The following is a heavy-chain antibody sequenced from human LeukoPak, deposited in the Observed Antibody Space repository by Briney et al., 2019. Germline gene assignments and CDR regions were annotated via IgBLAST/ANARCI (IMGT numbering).Heavy chain of an antibody. Sequence: QPGASLRLSCAASGFPFSTYAMSWVRRAPGEGLEWVSTVSVSGGSTFYADSVKGRFTVSRDNSKNTLYLQMNSLGPADTAVYHCANLGSLGCWGQGTLVTVSS. V-gene: IGHV3-23*01. CDR3: ANLGSLGC. CDR1: GFPFSTYA. J-gene: IGHJ4*02. D-gene: IGHD6-19*01. CDR2: VSVSGGST.